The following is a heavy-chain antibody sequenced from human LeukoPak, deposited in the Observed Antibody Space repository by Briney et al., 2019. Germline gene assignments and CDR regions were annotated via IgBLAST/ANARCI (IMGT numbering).Heavy chain of an antibody. CDR3: VKGMEDYDILTGVLDV. J-gene: IGHJ6*02. Sequence: GRSLRLSCAASGFTFSSYGMHWVRQAPGKGLEWVAVISYDGSNKYYADSVRGRFSISRDNSKNTLYLQMSSLRPEDTAVYYCVKGMEDYDILTGVLDVWGQGTTVTVSS. CDR1: GFTFSSYG. CDR2: ISYDGSNK. D-gene: IGHD3-9*01. V-gene: IGHV3-30*18.